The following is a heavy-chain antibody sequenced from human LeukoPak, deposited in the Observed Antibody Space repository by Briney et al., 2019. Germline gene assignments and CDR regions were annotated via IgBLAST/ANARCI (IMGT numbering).Heavy chain of an antibody. D-gene: IGHD3-16*02. CDR2: ISYSGST. V-gene: IGHV4-59*12. Sequence: SETLSLTCTVSGGSISSYYWTWIRQPPGKGLEWIGYISYSGSTNYNPSLKSRVTISADTSKNHFSLKLTSVTAADTAVYYCARLPTYYDYVWGSYRPYRYFDLWGRGTLVTVSS. CDR1: GGSISSYY. J-gene: IGHJ2*01. CDR3: ARLPTYYDYVWGSYRPYRYFDL.